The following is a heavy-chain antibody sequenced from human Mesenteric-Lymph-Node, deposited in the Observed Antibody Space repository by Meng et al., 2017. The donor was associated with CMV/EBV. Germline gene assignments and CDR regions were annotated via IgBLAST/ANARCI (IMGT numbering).Heavy chain of an antibody. CDR3: VNYSGNYPGGFDP. Sequence: SETLSLTCAVSGGSISSSHWWSWVRQPPGKGLEWIGEIYHTGNSNYNPSLKSRVSMSVDKSMNQFSLQLTSVTAADTAVYYCVNYSGNYPGGFDPWGQGTLVTSPQ. CDR1: GGSISSSHW. CDR2: IYHTGNS. V-gene: IGHV4-4*02. D-gene: IGHD3-16*02. J-gene: IGHJ5*02.